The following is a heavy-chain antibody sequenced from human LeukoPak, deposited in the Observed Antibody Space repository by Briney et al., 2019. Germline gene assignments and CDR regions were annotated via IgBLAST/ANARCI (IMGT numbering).Heavy chain of an antibody. V-gene: IGHV3-21*01. CDR1: GFTFSSYS. D-gene: IGHD3-22*01. J-gene: IGHJ4*02. Sequence: GGSLRLSCAASGFTFSSYSMNWVRQAPGKGLEWVSSISSSSSCIYYADSVKGRFTISRDNAKNSLYLQMNSLRAEDTAVYYCARDPEYYDSSGYLDYWGQGTLVTVSS. CDR3: ARDPEYYDSSGYLDY. CDR2: ISSSSSCI.